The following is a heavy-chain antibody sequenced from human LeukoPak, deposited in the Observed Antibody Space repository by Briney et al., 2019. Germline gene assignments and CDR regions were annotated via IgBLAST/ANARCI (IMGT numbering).Heavy chain of an antibody. CDR2: ISSSGSTI. CDR3: ARDSSYCSSTSCYWKGSEIRFDY. D-gene: IGHD2-2*01. J-gene: IGHJ4*02. CDR1: GFTFSSYE. V-gene: IGHV3-48*03. Sequence: GGSLRLSCAASGFTFSSYEMNWVRQAPGKGLEWVSYISSSGSTINYADSVKGRFTISRDNAKNSLYLQMNSLRAEDTAVYYCARDSSYCSSTSCYWKGSEIRFDYWGQGTLVTVSS.